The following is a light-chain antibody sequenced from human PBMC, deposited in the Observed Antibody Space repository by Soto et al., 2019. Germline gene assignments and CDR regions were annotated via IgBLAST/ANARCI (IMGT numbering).Light chain of an antibody. J-gene: IGKJ1*01. Sequence: EIVLTQSPGILSLSPGERATLSCRASQPVSSRYLACYQQKPGQAPRLLIYGASTRATGIPDRFSGSGSGSDFTLTISRLEPEDVAVYYCQQCCFSTWPFGQGTKVYIK. CDR1: QPVSSRY. V-gene: IGKV3-20*01. CDR3: QQCCFSTWP. CDR2: GAS.